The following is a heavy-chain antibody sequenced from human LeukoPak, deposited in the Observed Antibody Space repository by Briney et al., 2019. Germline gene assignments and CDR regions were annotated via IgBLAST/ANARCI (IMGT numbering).Heavy chain of an antibody. CDR1: GFTFSSYS. CDR3: ARGSTGGYSGYDATRKSFDY. Sequence: GGSLRLSCAASGFTFSSYSMNWVRQAPGKGLEWVSSISSSSSYIYYSDSVKGRFTISRDNAKNSLSLQMNSLRAEDTAVYYCARGSTGGYSGYDATRKSFDYWGQGTLVTVSS. D-gene: IGHD5-12*01. J-gene: IGHJ4*02. CDR2: ISSSSSYI. V-gene: IGHV3-21*01.